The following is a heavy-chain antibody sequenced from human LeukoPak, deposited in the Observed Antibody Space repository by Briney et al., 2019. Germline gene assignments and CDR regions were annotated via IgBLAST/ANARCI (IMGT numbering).Heavy chain of an antibody. Sequence: GASVKVSCKASGYTFTSYDINWVRQATGQGLEWMGWMNPNSGNTGYAQKFQGRVTMTRNTSISTAYMELSSLRSEDTAVYYCARGHCSGGSCYYYFDYWGQGTLVTVSS. CDR1: GYTFTSYD. V-gene: IGHV1-8*01. D-gene: IGHD2-15*01. J-gene: IGHJ4*02. CDR2: MNPNSGNT. CDR3: ARGHCSGGSCYYYFDY.